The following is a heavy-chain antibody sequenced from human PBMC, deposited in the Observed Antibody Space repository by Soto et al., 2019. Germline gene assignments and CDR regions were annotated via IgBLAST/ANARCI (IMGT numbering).Heavy chain of an antibody. D-gene: IGHD6-19*01. Sequence: EVQLVESGGGLIQPGGSLRLSCEASGFTVSSNYMSWVRQAPGKGLEWVSVIYSGGSTYYADSVKGRFTISRDNSKNTLYRQTNSLRAEDTAVYNCARGADSSGWEYYYYYGMDVWGQGTTVTVSS. V-gene: IGHV3-53*01. J-gene: IGHJ6*02. CDR2: IYSGGST. CDR1: GFTVSSNY. CDR3: ARGADSSGWEYYYYYGMDV.